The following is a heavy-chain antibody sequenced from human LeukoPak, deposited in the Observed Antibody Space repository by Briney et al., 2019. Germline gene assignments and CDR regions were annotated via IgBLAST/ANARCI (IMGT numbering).Heavy chain of an antibody. CDR2: ISGSGDNT. Sequence: GGSLRLSCAASGFTFSSYAMNWVRQAPGKGLEWVSTISGSGDNTYYADSVKGRFTISRDNSKNTLYLQMNSLRAEDTAVYYCAKDSPPNYYDSSGYYYNEAPIDYWGQGTLVTVSS. V-gene: IGHV3-23*01. CDR3: AKDSPPNYYDSSGYYYNEAPIDY. J-gene: IGHJ4*02. D-gene: IGHD3-22*01. CDR1: GFTFSSYA.